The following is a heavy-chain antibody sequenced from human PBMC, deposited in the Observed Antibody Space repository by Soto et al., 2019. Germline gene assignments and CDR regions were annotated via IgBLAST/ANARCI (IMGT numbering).Heavy chain of an antibody. V-gene: IGHV3-7*01. CDR3: ARVSRRNTFDV. Sequence: PGGSLRLSCAASGFTFNSYWMTWFRQAPGKGLEWVANINTDGSQKHSVDSVKGRFTFSRDNAKNSLYLQMNSLRAEDTAVYYCARVSRRNTFDVWGQGTMVTVSS. J-gene: IGHJ3*01. CDR2: INTDGSQK. CDR1: GFTFNSYW.